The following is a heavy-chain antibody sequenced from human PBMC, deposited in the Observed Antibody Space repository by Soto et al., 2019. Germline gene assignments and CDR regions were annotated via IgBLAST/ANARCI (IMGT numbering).Heavy chain of an antibody. Sequence: GASVKVSCKASGGTFSSYAISWVRQAPGQGLEWMGGIIPIFGTANYAQKFQGRVTITADESTSTAYMELSSLRSEDTAVYYCARVYGSGSYYPYYYYGMDVWGQGTTVTVSS. V-gene: IGHV1-69*13. J-gene: IGHJ6*02. CDR1: GGTFSSYA. CDR2: IIPIFGTA. CDR3: ARVYGSGSYYPYYYYGMDV. D-gene: IGHD3-10*01.